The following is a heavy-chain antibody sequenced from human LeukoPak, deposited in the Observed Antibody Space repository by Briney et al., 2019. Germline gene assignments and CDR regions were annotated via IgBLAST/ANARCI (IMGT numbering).Heavy chain of an antibody. J-gene: IGHJ5*01. V-gene: IGHV3-15*01. CDR2: IRSKTDGGTT. CDR3: TKSVDCSRTSCDS. D-gene: IGHD2-2*01. Sequence: GGSLRLSCAASGFTFSNAWMSWVRQAPGKGLEWVGRIRSKTDGGTTDYAAPVKGRFTISRDDSRNTLYLQMSSLETEDTAVYYCTKSVDCSRTSCDSWGQGTLVTVSS. CDR1: GFTFSNAW.